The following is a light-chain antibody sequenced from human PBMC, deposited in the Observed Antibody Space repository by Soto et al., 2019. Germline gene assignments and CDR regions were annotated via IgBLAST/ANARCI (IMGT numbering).Light chain of an antibody. V-gene: IGKV3-20*01. Sequence: EIVLTQSPGTLSLSPGERATLSCRASQSVSSSYLAWYQQKPGQAPRLLIYGASSRATGIPDRFSGSGSGTDFTLTISSLEPEDFAVYYCQQYGSSTWPFGQGTKVDIK. CDR1: QSVSSSY. CDR2: GAS. J-gene: IGKJ1*01. CDR3: QQYGSSTWP.